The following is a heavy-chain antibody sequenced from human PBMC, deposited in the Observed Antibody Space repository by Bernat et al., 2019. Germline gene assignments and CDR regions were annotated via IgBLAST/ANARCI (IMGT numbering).Heavy chain of an antibody. CDR2: IYYSGST. J-gene: IGHJ4*02. D-gene: IGHD3-10*01. V-gene: IGHV4-39*01. CDR3: VRGVIILYYFDY. Sequence: QLQLQESGPGLVKPSETLSLTCTVSGGSISSSSYYWGWIRQPPGKGLEWIGSIYYSGSTYYNPPLKSRVTISVDTSKNQFSLKLSSVTAADTAVYYCVRGVIILYYFDYWGQGTLVTVSS. CDR1: GGSISSSSYY.